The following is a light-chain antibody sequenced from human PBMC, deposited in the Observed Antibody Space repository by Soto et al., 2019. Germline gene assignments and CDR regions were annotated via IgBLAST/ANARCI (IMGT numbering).Light chain of an antibody. CDR2: DAS. V-gene: IGKV1-5*01. CDR3: QQYENYWT. J-gene: IGKJ1*01. CDR1: QSISSW. Sequence: DVQMTQSPSTLSAPAGDRVTITGPASQSISSWLAWYQHKPGKAPKLLIYDASNLDSGVPSRFSGSGSGTEFSLTISNLQPDDFATYYCQQYENYWTFGQGTKVDIK.